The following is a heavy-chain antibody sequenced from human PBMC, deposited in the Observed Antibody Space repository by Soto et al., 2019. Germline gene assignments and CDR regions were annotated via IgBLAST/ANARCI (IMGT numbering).Heavy chain of an antibody. Sequence: QVQLVQSGAEVKKPGASVKVSCKASGYTFTSYGISWVRQAPGEGLEWMGWNSAYNGNTNYAQKLQGRVTMTTDTSTTTLHRDPTSLRSDDTAAYYGARAYYNGSRPRYWGQATLVTVSS. CDR3: ARAYYNGSRPRY. V-gene: IGHV1-18*01. CDR2: NSAYNGNT. D-gene: IGHD3-10*01. J-gene: IGHJ1*01. CDR1: GYTFTSYG.